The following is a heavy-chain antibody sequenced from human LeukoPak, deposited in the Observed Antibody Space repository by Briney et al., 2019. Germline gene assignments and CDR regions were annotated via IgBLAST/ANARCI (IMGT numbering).Heavy chain of an antibody. V-gene: IGHV3-48*01. Sequence: PGGSLRLSCAASGFTFSSYSMNWVRQAPGKGLEWVSYISSSSSTIYYADSVKGRFTISRDNAKNSLYLQMNSLRAEDTAVYYCARDLRFLEWLSDAFDIWGQGTMVTVS. D-gene: IGHD3-3*01. CDR1: GFTFSSYS. J-gene: IGHJ3*02. CDR3: ARDLRFLEWLSDAFDI. CDR2: ISSSSSTI.